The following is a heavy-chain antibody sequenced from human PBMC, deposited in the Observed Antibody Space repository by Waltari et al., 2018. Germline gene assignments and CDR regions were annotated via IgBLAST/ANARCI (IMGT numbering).Heavy chain of an antibody. CDR3: ARLCLGCPFDY. CDR2: IAYSGST. Sequence: QLQLQESGPGLLKPSETLSLTCTVSGGSISSSPYYWGWIRQPPGKGLEWIGSIAYSGSTDYTPAFKSRITISVDTSKNQFSLKLSSGIAADTAVYYCARLCLGCPFDYWGQGTLVTVSS. CDR1: GGSISSSPYY. J-gene: IGHJ4*02. D-gene: IGHD6-19*01. V-gene: IGHV4-39*01.